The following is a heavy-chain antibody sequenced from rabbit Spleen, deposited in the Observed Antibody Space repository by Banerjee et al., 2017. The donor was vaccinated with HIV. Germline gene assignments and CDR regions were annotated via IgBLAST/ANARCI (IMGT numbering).Heavy chain of an antibody. D-gene: IGHD1-1*01. J-gene: IGHJ6*01. CDR1: GFDLSSYY. V-gene: IGHV1S7*01. CDR2: IDPIFGST. Sequence: QSLEESGGDLVKPGASLTLTCKASGFDLSSYYMNWVRQAPGKGLEWIGYIDPIFGSTYYANWVNGRFTISRENTQNTLYLQLNSLTAADTATYFCARDTSSSFSSYGMDLWGPGTLVT. CDR3: ARDTSSSFSSYGMDL.